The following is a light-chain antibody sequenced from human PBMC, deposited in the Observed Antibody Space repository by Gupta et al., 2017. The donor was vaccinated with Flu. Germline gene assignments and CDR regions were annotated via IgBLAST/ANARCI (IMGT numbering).Light chain of an antibody. V-gene: IGLV4-69*01. CDR3: QTWGTGIWV. Sequence: QLVLPQSPSASASLGAPVKLTCTLSSGHSSYAIAWHQQQPEKGPRYLMKLNSDGSHSKGAGIPDRFSGSSSGAERYLTISSLQSEDEADYYCQTWGTGIWVFGGGTKLTVL. CDR2: LNSDGSH. J-gene: IGLJ3*02. CDR1: SGHSSYA.